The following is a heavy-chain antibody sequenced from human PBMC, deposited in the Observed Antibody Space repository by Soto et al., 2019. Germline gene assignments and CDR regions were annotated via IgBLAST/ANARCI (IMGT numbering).Heavy chain of an antibody. J-gene: IGHJ4*02. D-gene: IGHD3-22*01. Sequence: SETLSLTCSVSGGSMSSFYWNWIRQPPGRGLEWIGSFYYSGPTNYNPSLSSQVTISVDTSKNQFSLQLTSVTAADTAVYFCARGMSGYYLDSSGYPNPGPFDSGGQGALVTAS. CDR2: FYYSGPT. V-gene: IGHV4-59*01. CDR1: GGSMSSFY. CDR3: ARGMSGYYLDSSGYPNPGPFDS.